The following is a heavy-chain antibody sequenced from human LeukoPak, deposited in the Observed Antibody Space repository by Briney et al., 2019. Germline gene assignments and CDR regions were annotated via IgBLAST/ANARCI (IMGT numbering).Heavy chain of an antibody. CDR2: ISVYNGNT. V-gene: IGHV1-18*04. D-gene: IGHD3-16*01. Sequence: ASLKVYWGASGDTFTSYGIRWVRQARGNFVEWMGCISVYNGNTNVARKLEGRVTMTTDTSTSTAYMELRSLRSDDTAVYYCARVVWSGFGEYWGQGTLVTVSS. CDR3: ARVVWSGFGEY. J-gene: IGHJ4*02. CDR1: GDTFTSYG.